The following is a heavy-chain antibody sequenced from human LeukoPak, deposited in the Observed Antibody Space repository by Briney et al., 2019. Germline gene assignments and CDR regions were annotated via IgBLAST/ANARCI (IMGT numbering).Heavy chain of an antibody. CDR3: ARGLVVPAATAALYYYYGMDV. V-gene: IGHV3-53*01. J-gene: IGHJ6*04. CDR1: GFTVSSNY. Sequence: GGSLRLSCAASGFTVSSNYMSWVRQAPGKGLEWVSVIYSGGSTYYADSVKGRFTISRDNSKNTLYLQMNSLRAEDTAVYYCARGLVVPAATAALYYYYGMDVWGKGTTVTVSS. D-gene: IGHD2-2*01. CDR2: IYSGGST.